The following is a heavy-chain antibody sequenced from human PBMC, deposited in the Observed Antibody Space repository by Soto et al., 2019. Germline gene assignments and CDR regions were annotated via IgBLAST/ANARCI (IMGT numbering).Heavy chain of an antibody. J-gene: IGHJ6*02. Sequence: GGSLRLSCAASGFTFSSYDMHWVRQATGKGLEWVSAIGTAGDTYYPGSVKGRFTISRENAKNSLYLQMNSLRAGDTAVYYCARGGRYDILTGYYYYYYGMDVWGQGTTVTVSS. V-gene: IGHV3-13*01. CDR3: ARGGRYDILTGYYYYYYGMDV. CDR1: GFTFSSYD. CDR2: IGTAGDT. D-gene: IGHD3-9*01.